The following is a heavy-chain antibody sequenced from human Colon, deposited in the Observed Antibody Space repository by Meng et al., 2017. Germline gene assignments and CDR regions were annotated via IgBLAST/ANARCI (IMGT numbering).Heavy chain of an antibody. D-gene: IGHD4-17*01. CDR1: GASINIGSYY. CDR3: ARLVTTVTTGNWFDP. Sequence: QLPLPESGPGLAKPSETLSLTCTVSGASINIGSYYWAWVRQAPGKGLEWIGSIHNSGKTYYNSSLKSRVTILVDTSKNQFSLKLTSVTAADTAVYLCARLVTTVTTGNWFDPWGQGTLVTVSS. J-gene: IGHJ5*02. V-gene: IGHV4-39*07. CDR2: IHNSGKT.